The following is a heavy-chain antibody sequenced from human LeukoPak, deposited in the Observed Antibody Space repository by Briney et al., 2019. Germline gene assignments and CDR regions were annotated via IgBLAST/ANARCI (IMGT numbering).Heavy chain of an antibody. CDR1: GGTFSSYA. J-gene: IGHJ5*02. CDR2: IIPIFGTA. V-gene: IGHV1-69*05. D-gene: IGHD2-2*01. Sequence: SVKVSCKASGGTFSSYAISWVRQAPRQGLEWMGRIIPIFGTANYAQKFQGRVTITTDESTSTAYMELSSLRSEDTAVYYCARGGYCSSTSCFNWFDPWGQGTLVTVSS. CDR3: ARGGYCSSTSCFNWFDP.